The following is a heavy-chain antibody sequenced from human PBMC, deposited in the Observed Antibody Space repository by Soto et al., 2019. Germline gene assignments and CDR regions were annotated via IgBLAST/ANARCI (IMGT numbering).Heavy chain of an antibody. J-gene: IGHJ6*02. Sequence: GGSLRLSCAASGFTFSSYAMSWVRQAPGKGLEWVSAITGSGHSTYYADSVKGRFTISRDNSKNTLYLQMNSLRAEDTALYYCAKASGSGNDYYYGMDVWGQGTTVTVPS. CDR1: GFTFSSYA. V-gene: IGHV3-23*01. CDR2: ITGSGHST. D-gene: IGHD3-10*01. CDR3: AKASGSGNDYYYGMDV.